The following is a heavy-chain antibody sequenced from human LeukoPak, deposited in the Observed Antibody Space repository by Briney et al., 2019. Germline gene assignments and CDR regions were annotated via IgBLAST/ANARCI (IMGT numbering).Heavy chain of an antibody. J-gene: IGHJ4*02. V-gene: IGHV3-21*01. CDR2: ISSSSSYI. D-gene: IGHD3-16*01. CDR1: GFTFSSYS. Sequence: GGSLRLSCAASGFTFSSYSMNWVRQAPGKGLEWVSSISSSSSYIYYADSVKGRFTISRDNAKNSLYLQMNSLRAEDTAVYYCARDDYVWGSPDYWGQGTLVTVS. CDR3: ARDDYVWGSPDY.